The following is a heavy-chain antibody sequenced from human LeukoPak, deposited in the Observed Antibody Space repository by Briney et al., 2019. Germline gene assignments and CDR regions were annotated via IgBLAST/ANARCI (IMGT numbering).Heavy chain of an antibody. D-gene: IGHD2-2*01. V-gene: IGHV3-23*01. J-gene: IGHJ6*03. CDR1: GFTFGGYA. Sequence: GGSLRLSCAASGFTFGGYAMSWVRQAPGKGLEWVSGISNSGDSTYYADSVKGRFTISRDYSKDTLFLQMNSLRAEDTAVYYCARSRYCSSTTCYLMAKEDYYYMDVWGKGTTVTVSS. CDR3: ARSRYCSSTTCYLMAKEDYYYMDV. CDR2: ISNSGDST.